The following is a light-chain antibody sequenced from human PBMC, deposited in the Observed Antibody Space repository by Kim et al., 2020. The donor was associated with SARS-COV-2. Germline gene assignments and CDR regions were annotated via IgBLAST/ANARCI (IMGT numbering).Light chain of an antibody. V-gene: IGKV3-15*01. Sequence: SLSPGERATLSCRASQSVSDNLNWYQLKPGQAPRLLIFRASTRATGIPARFSGSGSGTEFTLTISSLQSEDFAVYYCQQNNNWPLTFGQGTKVDI. CDR2: RAS. J-gene: IGKJ1*01. CDR3: QQNNNWPLT. CDR1: QSVSDN.